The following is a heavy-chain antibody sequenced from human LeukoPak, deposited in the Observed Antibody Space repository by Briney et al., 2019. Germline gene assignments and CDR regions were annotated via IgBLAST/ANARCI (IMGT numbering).Heavy chain of an antibody. CDR3: AREWLSSGIDY. J-gene: IGHJ4*02. Sequence: SETLSLTCAVYGGSFSGYYWSWIRQPPGKGLEWIGEISHSGSTNYNPSLKSRVTISVDTSKNQFSLKLSSVTAADTAVYYCAREWLSSGIDYWGQGTLVTVSS. CDR2: ISHSGST. CDR1: GGSFSGYY. V-gene: IGHV4-34*01. D-gene: IGHD3-22*01.